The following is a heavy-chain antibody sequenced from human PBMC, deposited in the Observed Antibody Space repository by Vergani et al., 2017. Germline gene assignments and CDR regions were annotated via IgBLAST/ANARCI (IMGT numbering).Heavy chain of an antibody. CDR1: GGSISSYY. D-gene: IGHD3-3*01. J-gene: IGHJ3*02. V-gene: IGHV4-59*01. Sequence: QVQLQESGPGLVKPSETLSLTCTVSGGSISSYYWSWIRQPPGKGLEWIGYIYYSGSTNYNPSLKSRVTISVDTSKNQFSLKLSSVTAADTAVYYCAKVYYDFWSGYYTRAFDIWGQGIMVTVSS. CDR3: AKVYYDFWSGYYTRAFDI. CDR2: IYYSGST.